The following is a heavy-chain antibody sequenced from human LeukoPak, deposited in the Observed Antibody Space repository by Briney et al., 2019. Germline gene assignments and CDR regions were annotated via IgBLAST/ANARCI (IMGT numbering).Heavy chain of an antibody. CDR3: ARDLGIAVAGNYYYYGMDV. J-gene: IGHJ6*04. D-gene: IGHD6-19*01. CDR1: GGSISRYY. Sequence: SETLSLTCTVSGGSISRYYWSWIRQPAGKGLEWIGRIYTSGSTNYNPSLKSRVTISVDTSKNQFSLKLSSVTAADTAVYYCARDLGIAVAGNYYYYGMDVWGKGTTVTVSS. V-gene: IGHV4-4*07. CDR2: IYTSGST.